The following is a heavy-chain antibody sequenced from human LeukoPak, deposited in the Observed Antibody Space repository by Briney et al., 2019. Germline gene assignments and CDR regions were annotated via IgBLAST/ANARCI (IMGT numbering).Heavy chain of an antibody. CDR1: GGSINGYY. D-gene: IGHD3-10*01. J-gene: IGHJ4*02. CDR3: ARVYGSGSYSSYFDY. CDR2: IYYTGST. Sequence: SETLSLTCTVSGGSINGYYWSWIRQSPGKGLESLGYIYYTGSTNYNPSLKSRVTMSVDTSRNQFFLRLSSVTAADTAVYYCARVYGSGSYSSYFDYWGQGTLVTVSS. V-gene: IGHV4-59*01.